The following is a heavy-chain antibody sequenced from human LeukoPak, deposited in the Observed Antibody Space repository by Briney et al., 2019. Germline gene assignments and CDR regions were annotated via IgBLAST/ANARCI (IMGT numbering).Heavy chain of an antibody. Sequence: GGSLRLSCAASGFTFSSYSMNWVRQAPGKGLEWVSSISSSSSYIYYADSVKGRFTISRDNAKNSLYLQMNSLRGEDTAVYYCARDWGYYYYYGMDVWGQGTTVTVSS. CDR2: ISSSSSYI. J-gene: IGHJ6*02. V-gene: IGHV3-21*01. CDR3: ARDWGYYYYYGMDV. CDR1: GFTFSSYS. D-gene: IGHD3-16*01.